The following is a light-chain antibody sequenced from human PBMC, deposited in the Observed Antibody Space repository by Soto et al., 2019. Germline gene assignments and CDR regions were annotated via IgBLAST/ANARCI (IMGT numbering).Light chain of an antibody. CDR2: DAS. Sequence: DIQMTQSPSTLSASVGDTVTITCRASQSISPWLAWYQQKPGKVPNLLIYDASSLQTVVPSRFRGSGSGTEFTLTISSLQPDDLATYYCQQYSSFSRTFGHGTKVEVK. CDR3: QQYSSFSRT. CDR1: QSISPW. J-gene: IGKJ1*01. V-gene: IGKV1-5*01.